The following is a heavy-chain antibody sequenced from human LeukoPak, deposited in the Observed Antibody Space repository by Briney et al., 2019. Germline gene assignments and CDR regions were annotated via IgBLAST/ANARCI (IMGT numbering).Heavy chain of an antibody. D-gene: IGHD3-22*01. V-gene: IGHV1-69*04. CDR3: ARAGLYYYDSSGYFDY. CDR2: IIPILGIA. Sequence: GASVKVSCKASGGTFSSYAISWVRQAPGQGLEWMGRIIPILGIANYAQKFQGRVTITADKSTSTAYMELSSLRSEDTAVYYCARAGLYYYDSSGYFDYWGQGTLVTVSS. CDR1: GGTFSSYA. J-gene: IGHJ4*02.